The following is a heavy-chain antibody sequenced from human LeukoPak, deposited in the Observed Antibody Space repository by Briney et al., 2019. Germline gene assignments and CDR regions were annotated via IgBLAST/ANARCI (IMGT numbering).Heavy chain of an antibody. CDR1: GFTFSSYG. J-gene: IGHJ6*03. D-gene: IGHD2-8*01. V-gene: IGHV3-33*06. CDR3: AKDRRYCTNGVCSYYYYYYMDV. CDR2: IWYDGSNK. Sequence: PGRSVRLSCAASGFTFSSYGMHWVRQAPGKGLEWVAVIWYDGSNKYYADSVKGRFTISRDNSKNTLYLQMNSLRAEDTAVYYCAKDRRYCTNGVCSYYYYYYMDVWGKGTTVTVSS.